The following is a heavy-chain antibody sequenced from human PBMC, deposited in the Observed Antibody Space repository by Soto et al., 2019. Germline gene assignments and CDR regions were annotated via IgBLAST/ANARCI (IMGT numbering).Heavy chain of an antibody. CDR1: GFTLSDAW. Sequence: PGGSLRLSCTASGFTLSDAWMSWVRQAPGKGLEWLGRIKSKSDGGTIDYAAPLKGRFSISRGDSENTLFLQMNSLKTEDTAVYYCTTDIITGTTKVEDAFDIWGQGTMVTVSS. J-gene: IGHJ3*02. CDR3: TTDIITGTTKVEDAFDI. CDR2: IKSKSDGGTI. V-gene: IGHV3-15*01. D-gene: IGHD1-7*01.